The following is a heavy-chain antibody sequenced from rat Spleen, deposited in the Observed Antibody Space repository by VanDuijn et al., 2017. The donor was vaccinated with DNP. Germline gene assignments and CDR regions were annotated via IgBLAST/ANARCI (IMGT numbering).Heavy chain of an antibody. CDR2: IIYSGST. J-gene: IGHJ1*01. CDR3: ASYYYDDYYPYWYFDF. Sequence: EVQLQESGPGLVKPSQSLSLTCSVTAYSITTNYWGWIRKFPGNKMEWVGHIIYSGSTSYNPSLKSRISITKDTWKNQFFLQLNSVTTEDTATYYCASYYYDDYYPYWYFDFWGPGTMVTVSS. CDR1: AYSITTNY. D-gene: IGHD1-12*03. V-gene: IGHV3-1*01.